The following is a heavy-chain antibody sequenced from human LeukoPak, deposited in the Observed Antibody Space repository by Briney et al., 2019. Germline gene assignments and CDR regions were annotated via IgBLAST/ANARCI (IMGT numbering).Heavy chain of an antibody. CDR3: ARDQRPSCLGGICYSGDY. D-gene: IGHD2-15*01. V-gene: IGHV1-69*13. CDR2: IVPIIGTA. J-gene: IGHJ4*02. CDR1: GGTFHSYI. Sequence: SVKVSCKASGGTFHSYIVTWVRQAPGQGLEWMGGIVPIIGTANYAQKFQGRVTITADDSTSTAYMELRSLRSEDTAIYYCARDQRPSCLGGICYSGDYWGQGALVTVTS.